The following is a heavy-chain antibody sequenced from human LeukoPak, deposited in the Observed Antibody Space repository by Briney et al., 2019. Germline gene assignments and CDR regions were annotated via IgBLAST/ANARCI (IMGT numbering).Heavy chain of an antibody. CDR2: IHHSGYT. Sequence: SETLSLTCVVSGDAISSGNYWGWIRQPPEKGQEWIGNIHHSGYTNYNPSLKSRVTISVDTSKNQFSLKMKSVTAADTAVYYCARMGSDYWGQGTLVTVSS. V-gene: IGHV4-38-2*01. CDR1: GDAISSGNY. D-gene: IGHD3-16*01. CDR3: ARMGSDY. J-gene: IGHJ4*02.